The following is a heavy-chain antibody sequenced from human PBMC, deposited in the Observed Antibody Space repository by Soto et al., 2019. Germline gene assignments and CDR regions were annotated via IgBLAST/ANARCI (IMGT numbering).Heavy chain of an antibody. CDR3: ARLLRYFDWLSDDV. CDR2: IIPIFGTA. D-gene: IGHD3-9*01. J-gene: IGHJ3*01. Sequence: GASVKVTCTASGCTFSSYAISWVRQAPGQGLEWMGGIIPIFGTANYAQKFQGRVTITADESTSTAYMELSSLRSEDTAVYYCARLLRYFDWLSDDVWGQGTMVTVSS. V-gene: IGHV1-69*13. CDR1: GCTFSSYA.